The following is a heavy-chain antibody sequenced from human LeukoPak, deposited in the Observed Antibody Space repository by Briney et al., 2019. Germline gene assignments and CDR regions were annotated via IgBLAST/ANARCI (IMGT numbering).Heavy chain of an antibody. CDR1: GYTFTSYG. D-gene: IGHD6-13*01. Sequence: ASVKVSCKASGYTFTSYGISWVRQAPGQGLEWMGWISAYNGNTNYAQKLQGRVTMTTDTSTSTAYMELRSLRSDDTAVYYCARDGWGGQQLDPRHYYYYMDVWGKGTTVTVSS. CDR2: ISAYNGNT. CDR3: ARDGWGGQQLDPRHYYYYMDV. V-gene: IGHV1-18*01. J-gene: IGHJ6*03.